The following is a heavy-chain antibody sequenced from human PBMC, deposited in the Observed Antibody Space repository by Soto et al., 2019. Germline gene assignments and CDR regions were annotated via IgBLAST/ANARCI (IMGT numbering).Heavy chain of an antibody. CDR3: ARDSFPWGTTTVTYNDY. D-gene: IGHD4-4*01. CDR2: IWYDGSNK. Sequence: GGSLRLSCAASGFTFSSYGMHWVRQAPGKGLEWVAVIWYDGSNKYYADSVKGRFTISRDNSKNTLYLQMNSLRAEDTAVYYCARDSFPWGTTTVTYNDYWGQGTLVTVSS. V-gene: IGHV3-33*01. J-gene: IGHJ4*02. CDR1: GFTFSSYG.